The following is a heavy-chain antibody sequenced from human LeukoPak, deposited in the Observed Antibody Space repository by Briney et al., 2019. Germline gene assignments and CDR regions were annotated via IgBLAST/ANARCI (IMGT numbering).Heavy chain of an antibody. CDR2: ITGGSTTK. CDR1: GFTFSYYE. J-gene: IGHJ4*02. Sequence: GGSLRLSCAASGFTFSYYEMIWVRQAPGKGLEWVSYITGGSTTKNYADSVKGRFTISRDNAKNSLYLQMNSLRAEDTAVYYCAKDKDRVRSGYWFPYYFDYWGQGTLVTVSS. CDR3: AKDKDRVRSGYWFPYYFDY. V-gene: IGHV3-48*03. D-gene: IGHD3-22*01.